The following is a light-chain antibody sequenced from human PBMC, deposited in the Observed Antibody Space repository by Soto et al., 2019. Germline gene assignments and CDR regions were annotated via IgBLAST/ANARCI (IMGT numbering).Light chain of an antibody. V-gene: IGKV1-5*01. CDR1: LSISSW. CDR3: QQYNSYPIT. Sequence: DIQMPQSPSTLSASVGDRVTITCRASLSISSWLAWYQQKPAKAPKILIYDASSLESGVPSRFSRSGYGTEFTLTISSLQPDDFATYYCQQYNSYPITFGQGTRLEIK. J-gene: IGKJ5*01. CDR2: DAS.